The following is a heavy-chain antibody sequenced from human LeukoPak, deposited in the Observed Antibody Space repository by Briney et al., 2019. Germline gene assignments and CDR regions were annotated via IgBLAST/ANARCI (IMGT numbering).Heavy chain of an antibody. D-gene: IGHD3-10*01. V-gene: IGHV4-59*08. CDR2: FHFSGNT. J-gene: IGHJ3*02. CDR3: ARHGYYGSGADAFDI. CDR1: GFTFSDYY. Sequence: NTGGSLRLSCAASGFTFSDYYMSWIRQPPGKGLEWIGFFHFSGNTNYNPSLKSRVTISVDTPKNQFSLKLYSVSAADTAVYYCARHGYYGSGADAFDIWGQGTMVTVSS.